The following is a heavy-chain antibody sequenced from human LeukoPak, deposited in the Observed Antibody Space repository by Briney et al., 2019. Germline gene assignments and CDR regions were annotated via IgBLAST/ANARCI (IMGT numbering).Heavy chain of an antibody. CDR2: IYPGDSDT. CDR3: ARRGYCSSTSCYPLDP. D-gene: IGHD2-2*01. Sequence: GESLKISCKGSGYSFTSYWIGWVRQMPGKGLEWMGIIYPGDSDTRYSPSFQGQVTISADKSISTAYPQWSSLKASDTAMYYCARRGYCSSTSCYPLDPWGQGTLVTVSS. CDR1: GYSFTSYW. V-gene: IGHV5-51*01. J-gene: IGHJ5*02.